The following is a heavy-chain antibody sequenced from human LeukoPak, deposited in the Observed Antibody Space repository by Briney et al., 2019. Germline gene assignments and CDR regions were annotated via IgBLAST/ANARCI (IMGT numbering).Heavy chain of an antibody. CDR1: GYSFTSYW. J-gene: IGHJ5*02. D-gene: IGHD3-10*01. CDR2: IYPGDSDT. CDR3: ARRYYGSGSYYSWFDP. V-gene: IGHV5-51*01. Sequence: GESMKISCKGSGYSFTSYWIGWVRQMPGKGLEWMGIIYPGDSDTRYGPSFRGRVTISADKSISTAYLQWSSLKASDTAMYYCARRYYGSGSYYSWFDPWGQGTLVTDSP.